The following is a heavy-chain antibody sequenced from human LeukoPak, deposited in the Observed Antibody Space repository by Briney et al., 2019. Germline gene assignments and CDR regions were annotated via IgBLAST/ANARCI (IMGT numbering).Heavy chain of an antibody. CDR3: ARAPPIVVVPAAPGGDY. CDR1: GFTFSSYS. Sequence: PGGSLRLSCAASGFTFSSYSMNWVRQAPGKGLEWVSSISSSSYIYYADSVKGRFTISRDNAKNSLYLQMNSLRAEDTAVYYCARAPPIVVVPAAPGGDYWGQGTLVTVSS. V-gene: IGHV3-21*01. CDR2: ISSSSYI. D-gene: IGHD2-2*01. J-gene: IGHJ4*02.